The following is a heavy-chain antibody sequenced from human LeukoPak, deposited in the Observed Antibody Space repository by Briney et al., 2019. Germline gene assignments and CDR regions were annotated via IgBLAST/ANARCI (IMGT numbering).Heavy chain of an antibody. CDR2: ISYDGTNK. CDR3: AKDRLRDIVGATTHWFDP. V-gene: IGHV3-30*04. D-gene: IGHD1-26*01. J-gene: IGHJ5*02. Sequence: GGSLRLSCAASGSAFSSYAMHWVRQAPGKGLEWVTVISYDGTNKYYADSAKGRFTISRDNYKNTVYLQMNSLRVEDTAMYYCAKDRLRDIVGATTHWFDPWGQGTLVTVSS. CDR1: GSAFSSYA.